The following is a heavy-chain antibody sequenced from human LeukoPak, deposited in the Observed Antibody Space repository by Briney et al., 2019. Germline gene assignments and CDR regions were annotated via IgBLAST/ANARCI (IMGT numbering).Heavy chain of an antibody. CDR1: GYTFTELS. CDR3: AAYSGSYYSFDY. D-gene: IGHD1-26*01. Sequence: ASVKVSCKVSGYTFTELSMHWVRQAPGKGLEWMGGFDPEDGETIYAQKFQGRVTMTEDTSTDTAYMELSSLRSEDTAVYYCAAYSGSYYSFDYWGQGTLVTVSS. V-gene: IGHV1-24*01. J-gene: IGHJ4*02. CDR2: FDPEDGET.